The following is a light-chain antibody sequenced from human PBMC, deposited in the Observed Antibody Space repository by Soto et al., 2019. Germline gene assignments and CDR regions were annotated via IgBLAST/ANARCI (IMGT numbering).Light chain of an antibody. CDR1: QSVSSSY. CDR2: GAS. V-gene: IGKV3-20*01. J-gene: IGKJ1*01. Sequence: EIVLTQSPGTLSLSPGERATLSCRASQSVSSSYLAWYQQKTGQAPRLLIYGASSRATGIPDRFSGSGSGTDFTLTISRLEHDDFAVYYCQQYGSSPGTFGQGTKVEIK. CDR3: QQYGSSPGT.